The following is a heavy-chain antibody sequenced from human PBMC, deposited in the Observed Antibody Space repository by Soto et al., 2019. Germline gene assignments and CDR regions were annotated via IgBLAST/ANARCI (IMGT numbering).Heavy chain of an antibody. CDR2: IWYDGSNK. Sequence: QVQLVESGGGVVQPARSLRLSCAASGFTFSSYGMHWVRQAPGKGLEWVAVIWYDGSNKYYADSVKGRFTISRDNSKNTLYLQMNSLRAEDTAVYYCAREGTYCSGGSCYPHFDYWGQGTLVTVSS. D-gene: IGHD2-15*01. V-gene: IGHV3-33*01. J-gene: IGHJ4*02. CDR3: AREGTYCSGGSCYPHFDY. CDR1: GFTFSSYG.